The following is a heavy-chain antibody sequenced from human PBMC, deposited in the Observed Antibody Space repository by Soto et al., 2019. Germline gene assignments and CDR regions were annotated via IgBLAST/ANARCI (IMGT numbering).Heavy chain of an antibody. Sequence: ASVKVSCKASGYTFTSYYIHWVRQAPGQGLEWMGWINPITGGTNYAPKFQGRVTMTRDTSVTTAYMELSRLRSDDTAVYYCARNYYDSSDRDYLDYWGQGTPVTVSS. CDR3: ARNYYDSSDRDYLDY. CDR1: GYTFTSYY. J-gene: IGHJ4*02. CDR2: INPITGGT. V-gene: IGHV1-2*02. D-gene: IGHD3-22*01.